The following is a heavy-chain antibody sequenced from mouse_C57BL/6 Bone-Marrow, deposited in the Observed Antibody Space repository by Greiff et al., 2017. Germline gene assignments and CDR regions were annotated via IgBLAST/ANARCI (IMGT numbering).Heavy chain of an antibody. CDR1: GFTFSSYA. J-gene: IGHJ4*01. Sequence: EVKLMESGGGLVKPGGSLKLSCAASGFTFSSYAMSWVRQTPEKRLEWVATISDGGSYTYYPDNVKGRFTISRDNAKNNLYLQMSHLKSEDTAMYYCAIYCGNYGYAMDYWGQGTSVTVSS. CDR3: AIYCGNYGYAMDY. CDR2: ISDGGSYT. D-gene: IGHD2-1*01. V-gene: IGHV5-4*03.